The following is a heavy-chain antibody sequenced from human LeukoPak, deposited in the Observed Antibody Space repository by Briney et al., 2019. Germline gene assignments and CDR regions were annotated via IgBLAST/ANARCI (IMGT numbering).Heavy chain of an antibody. Sequence: PGGSLRLSCAASGFTFSSYAMHWVRQAPGMGLEWVGRIKNQINGGTTDYAAPVKGRFAISRDDSKDTLYLQMNNLKTEDTAVYYCTTGLLGSWGQGTLVTVSS. CDR2: IKNQINGGTT. V-gene: IGHV3-15*01. J-gene: IGHJ5*02. CDR3: TTGLLGS. CDR1: GFTFSSYA. D-gene: IGHD3-10*01.